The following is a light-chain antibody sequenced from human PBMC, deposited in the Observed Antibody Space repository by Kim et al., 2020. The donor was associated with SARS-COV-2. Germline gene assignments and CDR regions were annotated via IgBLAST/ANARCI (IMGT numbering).Light chain of an antibody. Sequence: EIVLTQSPGPLSLSPGERATLSCRASQSVISNYLAWYQQKPGQTPRLLIYDAYKRATGIPDRFGGSGSGTDFTLTISRLEPEDFAIYFCQQYADSPITFGQETRLEIK. J-gene: IGKJ5*01. CDR2: DAY. V-gene: IGKV3-20*01. CDR3: QQYADSPIT. CDR1: QSVISNY.